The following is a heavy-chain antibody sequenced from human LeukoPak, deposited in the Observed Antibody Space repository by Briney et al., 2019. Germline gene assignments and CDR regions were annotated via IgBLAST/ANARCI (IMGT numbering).Heavy chain of an antibody. CDR2: ISGSGGST. Sequence: GGSLRLSCAASGFTFSSYGMSWVRQAPGKGLEWVSAISGSGGSTYYADSVKGRFTISRDNSKNTLYLQMNSLRAEDTAVYYCAKAGSITGTVPYYYYMDVWGKGTTVTISS. D-gene: IGHD1-20*01. CDR1: GFTFSSYG. J-gene: IGHJ6*03. CDR3: AKAGSITGTVPYYYYMDV. V-gene: IGHV3-23*01.